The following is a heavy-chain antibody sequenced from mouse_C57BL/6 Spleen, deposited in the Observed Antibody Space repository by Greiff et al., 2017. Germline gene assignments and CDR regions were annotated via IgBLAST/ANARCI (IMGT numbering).Heavy chain of an antibody. V-gene: IGHV1-80*01. CDR3: ARRTGTSAMDY. CDR1: GYAFSSYW. J-gene: IGHJ4*01. Sequence: VQRVESGAELVTPGASVKFSCKASGYAFSSYWMNWVKQRPGKGLEWIGQIYPGDGDTNYNGKFKGKATLTADKSSSTAYMQLSSLTSEDSAVYFCARRTGTSAMDYWGQGTSVTVSS. CDR2: IYPGDGDT. D-gene: IGHD4-1*01.